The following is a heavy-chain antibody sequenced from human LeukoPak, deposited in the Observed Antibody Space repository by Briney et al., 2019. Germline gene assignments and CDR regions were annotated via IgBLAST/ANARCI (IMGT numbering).Heavy chain of an antibody. Sequence: SETLSLTCAVYGGSFSGYYWSWIRQPPGKGLEWIGEINHSGSTNYNPSLKSRVTISVDTSKNQFSQKLSSVTAADTDVYYCARVPRLYYYGSGRRYNWCDPWGQGTLVTVSS. CDR1: GGSFSGYY. J-gene: IGHJ5*02. CDR3: ARVPRLYYYGSGRRYNWCDP. CDR2: INHSGST. V-gene: IGHV4-34*01. D-gene: IGHD3-10*01.